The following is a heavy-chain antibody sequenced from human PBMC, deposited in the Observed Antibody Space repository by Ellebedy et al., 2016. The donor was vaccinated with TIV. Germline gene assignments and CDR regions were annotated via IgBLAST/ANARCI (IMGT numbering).Heavy chain of an antibody. CDR3: ARSRLGGGHWYFDF. CDR2: IAVYNGHT. J-gene: IGHJ2*01. Sequence: GESLKISXKVSGCTFTRYGMSWVRQAPGQGLEWMGWIAVYNGHTKYAQKFQDRVVMTTETATSTVYMELRSLRSDDTAVYYCARSRLGGGHWYFDFWGRGTLVTVSS. D-gene: IGHD3-10*01. CDR1: GCTFTRYG. V-gene: IGHV1-18*01.